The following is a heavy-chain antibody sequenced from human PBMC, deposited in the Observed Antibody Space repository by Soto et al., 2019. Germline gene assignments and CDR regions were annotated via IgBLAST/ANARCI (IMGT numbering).Heavy chain of an antibody. D-gene: IGHD2-21*01. V-gene: IGHV3-7*01. CDR3: ARGYCGGDCYHIDAFDI. CDR2: IKQDGSEK. CDR1: GFTFSSYW. J-gene: IGHJ3*02. Sequence: EVQLVESGGGLVQPGGSLRLSCAASGFTFSSYWMSWVCQAPGKGLEWVANIKQDGSEKYYVDSVKGRFTISRDNAKNSLYLQMNSLRAEDTAVYYCARGYCGGDCYHIDAFDIWGQGTMVTVSS.